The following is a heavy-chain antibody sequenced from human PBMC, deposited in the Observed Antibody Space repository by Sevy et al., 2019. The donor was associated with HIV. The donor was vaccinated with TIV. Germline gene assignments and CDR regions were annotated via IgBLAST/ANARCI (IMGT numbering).Heavy chain of an antibody. CDR1: GDSVSTSSAP. V-gene: IGHV6-1*01. CDR3: ARGDELNSYYYGMDV. Sequence: SQTLSLTCAISGDSVSTSSAPWNWFRQSPSRGLEWLGRTYYRSKWYSDYEVSVKGRVTINPDTSKNQFSLHLESVTPEDTAVYFCARGDELNSYYYGMDVWGQGTTVTVSS. J-gene: IGHJ6*02. D-gene: IGHD1-7*01. CDR2: TYYRSKWYS.